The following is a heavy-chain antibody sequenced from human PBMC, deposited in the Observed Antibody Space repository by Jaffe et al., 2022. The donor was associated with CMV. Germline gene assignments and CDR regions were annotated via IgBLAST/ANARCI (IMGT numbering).Heavy chain of an antibody. D-gene: IGHD3-22*01. V-gene: IGHV4-59*01. CDR2: VYYTGST. CDR3: ARGSYYYETSGYYHFDS. Sequence: QVQLQESGPGLVKPSETLSLTCSVSGDSISSDYWNWIRQPPGKGLEWIGYVYYTGSTKYNPSLESRVTISLDKSKNKFALKLTSVTAADTAVYYCARGSYYYETSGYYHFDSWGQGTLVTVSS. CDR1: GDSISSDY. J-gene: IGHJ4*02.